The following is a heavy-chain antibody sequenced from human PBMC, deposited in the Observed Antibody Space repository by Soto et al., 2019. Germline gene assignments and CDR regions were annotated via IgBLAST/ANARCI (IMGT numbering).Heavy chain of an antibody. V-gene: IGHV3-48*02. CDR3: AKGPPRITIFGVVPYYFDY. J-gene: IGHJ4*02. D-gene: IGHD3-3*01. CDR1: GFTFSNYS. CDR2: ISNNSSVK. Sequence: GGSLRLSCAVSGFTFSNYSINWVRQAPGKGLEWLSYISNNSSVKYYADSVKGRFTISRDNAKNSLYLQMNSLRDDDTAVYYCAKGPPRITIFGVVPYYFDYWGQGTLVTVSS.